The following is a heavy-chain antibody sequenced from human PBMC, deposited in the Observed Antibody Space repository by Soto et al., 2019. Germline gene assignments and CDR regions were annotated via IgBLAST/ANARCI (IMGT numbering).Heavy chain of an antibody. CDR3: ARPWNSDYTADAFDI. V-gene: IGHV3-7*01. D-gene: IGHD3-3*01. J-gene: IGHJ3*02. CDR1: GFTFSSYW. CDR2: IKLDGSEE. Sequence: GGSVRLSCAASGFTFSSYWMSWVRQSPGKGLEWVANIKLDGSEEYYVDSVKGRFTISRDNAKNSLYLQMNSLRAEDTAVYYCARPWNSDYTADAFDIWGQGTMVTVSS.